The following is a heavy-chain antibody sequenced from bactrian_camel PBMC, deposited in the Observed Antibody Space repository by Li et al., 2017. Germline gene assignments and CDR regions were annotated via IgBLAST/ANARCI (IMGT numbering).Heavy chain of an antibody. V-gene: IGHV3S55*01. CDR1: GVTYSMYC. CDR2: IDGDGTT. CDR3: ASARCTSECSFDYGV. J-gene: IGHJ6*01. Sequence: QVQLVESGGGSVQAGGSLRLSCAAPGVTYSMYCMAWFREGPGKEREGVASIDGDGTTTYADSVKGRFTTSQDKAKTTHFLQMTKLLPEDTAVYYCASARCTSECSFDYGVWGQGTQVTVS. D-gene: IGHD1*01.